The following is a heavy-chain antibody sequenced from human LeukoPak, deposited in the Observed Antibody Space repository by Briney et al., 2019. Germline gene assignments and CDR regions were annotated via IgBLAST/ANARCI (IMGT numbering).Heavy chain of an antibody. CDR3: ARGGYCSGGSCFSDAFDI. V-gene: IGHV1-2*02. CDR1: GYTFTGYY. CDR2: INPNSGGT. Sequence: ASVKVSCKASGYTFTGYYMHWVRQAPGQGLEWMGWINPNSGGTNYAQKFQGRVTMTRDTSISTAYMELSSLRSEDTAVYYCARGGYCSGGSCFSDAFDIWGQGTMVTVSS. J-gene: IGHJ3*02. D-gene: IGHD2-15*01.